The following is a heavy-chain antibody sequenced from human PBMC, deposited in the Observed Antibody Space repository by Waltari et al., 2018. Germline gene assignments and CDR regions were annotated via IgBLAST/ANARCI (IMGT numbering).Heavy chain of an antibody. V-gene: IGHV4-31*03. D-gene: IGHD4-17*01. Sequence: QVQLQESGPGLVKPSQTLSLTCTVSGGSISRGGYSWSWIRQHPGKGLEWIGYIYYSGSTYYNPSLKSRVTISVDTSKNQFSLKLSSVTAADTAVYYCARDSNYGVPDYWGQGTLVTVSS. CDR3: ARDSNYGVPDY. CDR1: GGSISRGGYS. J-gene: IGHJ4*02. CDR2: IYYSGST.